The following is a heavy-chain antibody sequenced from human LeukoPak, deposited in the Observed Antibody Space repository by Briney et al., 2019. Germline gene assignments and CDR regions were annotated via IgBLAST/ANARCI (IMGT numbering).Heavy chain of an antibody. CDR2: TPYHGVSR. J-gene: IGHJ4*02. D-gene: IGHD4-17*01. CDR1: GFIFGSYG. CDR3: AKDRHGDYNFDY. V-gene: IGHV3-30*02. Sequence: GGSLRLSCAASGFIFGSYGMHWVRQAPVKGLEWVAFTPYHGVSRYYTESVKGRFTISRDNSKSTLYLQMNSMRIEDTAVYYCAKDRHGDYNFDYWGQGTLVIVSS.